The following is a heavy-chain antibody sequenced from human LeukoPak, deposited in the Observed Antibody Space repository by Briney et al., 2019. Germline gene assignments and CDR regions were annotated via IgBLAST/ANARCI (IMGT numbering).Heavy chain of an antibody. D-gene: IGHD3-3*01. CDR1: GGSISSSSYY. CDR3: ARLRSVTIFGVVNLFDY. V-gene: IGHV4-39*01. Sequence: SETLSLTCTVSGGSISSSSYYWGWIRQPPGKGLEWIGSIYYSGSTYYNPSLKSRVTISVDTSKNQFSLKLSSVTAADTAVYYCARLRSVTIFGVVNLFDYWGQGTLVTVSS. CDR2: IYYSGST. J-gene: IGHJ4*02.